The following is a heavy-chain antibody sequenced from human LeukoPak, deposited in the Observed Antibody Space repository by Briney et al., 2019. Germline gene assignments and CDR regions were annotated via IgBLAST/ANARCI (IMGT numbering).Heavy chain of an antibody. CDR3: ARGPTSGDRVDYLES. J-gene: IGHJ4*02. V-gene: IGHV3-7*01. D-gene: IGHD4-17*01. CDR2: IKQGGTEK. Sequence: PGGSLRLSCAASGFTFSSHWLTWVRQAPGKGLQWVASIKQGGTEKYYAGSVKGRFTVSRDNAKNSLYLQMNSLTAGDTALYYCARGPTSGDRVDYLESWGQGTKVTVSS. CDR1: GFTFSSHW.